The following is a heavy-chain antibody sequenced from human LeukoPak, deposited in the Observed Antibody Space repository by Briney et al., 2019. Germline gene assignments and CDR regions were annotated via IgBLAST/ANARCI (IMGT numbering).Heavy chain of an antibody. CDR2: IYSGGST. CDR3: ARGHGGYSGYDLIMDV. Sequence: GGSLRLSCAASGFNVSTKYMSWVRQAPGKGLEWVSVIYSGGSTYYADSVKGRFTISRHNSKNTLYVQMNSLRVEDTAVYYCARGHGGYSGYDLIMDVWGQGTRVTVSS. CDR1: GFNVSTKY. V-gene: IGHV3-53*04. J-gene: IGHJ6*02. D-gene: IGHD5-12*01.